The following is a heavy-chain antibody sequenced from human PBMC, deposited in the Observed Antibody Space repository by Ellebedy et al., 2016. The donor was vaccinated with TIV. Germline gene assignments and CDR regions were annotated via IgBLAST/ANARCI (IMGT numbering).Heavy chain of an antibody. D-gene: IGHD3-22*01. V-gene: IGHV3-11*01. Sequence: GESLKISCAASGFAFSDYYMSWIRQAPGKGPEWVSYISSSGSTIYYADSVKGRFTISRDNAKNSLYLQMNSLRAEDTAAYSCARRSYYCDSCGHYYDFWGQGTLVAVSS. J-gene: IGHJ4*02. CDR2: ISSSGSTI. CDR3: ARRSYYCDSCGHYYDF. CDR1: GFAFSDYY.